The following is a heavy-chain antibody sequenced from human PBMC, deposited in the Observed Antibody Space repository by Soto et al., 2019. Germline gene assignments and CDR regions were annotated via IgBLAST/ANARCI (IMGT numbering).Heavy chain of an antibody. J-gene: IGHJ6*02. CDR3: GRDPWIQLRNYYYGMDV. CDR1: GGTFSSYA. V-gene: IGHV1-69*12. Sequence: QVQLVQSGAEVKKPGSSVKVSCKASGGTFSSYAISWVRQAPGQGLEWMGGIIPIFGTANYAQKFQGRVTITADESTSTAYMERSSLRSEDTAVYYCGRDPWIQLRNYYYGMDVWGQGTPVTVSS. CDR2: IIPIFGTA. D-gene: IGHD5-18*01.